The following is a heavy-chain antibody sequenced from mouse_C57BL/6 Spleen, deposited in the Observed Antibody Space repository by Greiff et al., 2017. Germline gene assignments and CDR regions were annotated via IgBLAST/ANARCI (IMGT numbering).Heavy chain of an antibody. Sequence: QVQLQQPGAELVRPGSSVKLSCKASGYTFTSYWMHWVKQRPIQGLEWIGNIDPSDSETHYNQKFKDKATLTVDKSSSPAYMQLSSLTSEDSAVYYCARMGLLYCFDYWGQGTTLTVSS. CDR2: IDPSDSET. J-gene: IGHJ2*01. D-gene: IGHD4-1*01. CDR1: GYTFTSYW. V-gene: IGHV1-52*01. CDR3: ARMGLLYCFDY.